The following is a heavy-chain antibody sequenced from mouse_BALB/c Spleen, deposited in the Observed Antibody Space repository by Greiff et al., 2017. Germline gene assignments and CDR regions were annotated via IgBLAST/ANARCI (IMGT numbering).Heavy chain of an antibody. CDR3: ARPDYGNYFDY. CDR2: ISSGGSYT. Sequence: EVMLVESGGGLVKPGGSLKLSCAASGFTFSSYAMSWVRQTPEKRLEWVATISSGGSYTYYPDSVKGRFTISRDNAKNTLYLQMSSLRSEDTAMYYCARPDYGNYFDYWGQGNTRTGSP. V-gene: IGHV5-9-1*01. J-gene: IGHJ2*01. CDR1: GFTFSSYA. D-gene: IGHD2-1*01.